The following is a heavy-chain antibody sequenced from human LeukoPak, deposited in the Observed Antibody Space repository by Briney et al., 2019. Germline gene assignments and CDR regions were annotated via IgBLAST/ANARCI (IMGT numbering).Heavy chain of an antibody. CDR3: ARGSGSSAGFDF. CDR2: IYYTGST. V-gene: IGHV4-39*01. CDR1: VGSISSSSYY. J-gene: IGHJ4*02. Sequence: PSETLSLTCIVSVGSISSSSYYWGWVRQRPGKGLERSGSIYYTGSTYYNPSLKSRVTISVDKSKNPFSLQLTSVTAADTAVYYCARGSGSSAGFDFWGQGTLVTVSS. D-gene: IGHD3-10*01.